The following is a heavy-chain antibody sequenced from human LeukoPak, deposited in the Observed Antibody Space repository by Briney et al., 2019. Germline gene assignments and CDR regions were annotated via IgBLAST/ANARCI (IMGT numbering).Heavy chain of an antibody. Sequence: GGSLRLSCAASGFTFSSYEMNWVRQAPGKGLEWVSYISSSGSTIYYADSVKGRFTISRDNAKNSLYLQMNSLRAEDTAVYYCARVGYSSIWYRKYYFDYWGQGTLVTVSS. CDR2: ISSSGSTI. CDR3: ARVGYSSIWYRKYYFDY. J-gene: IGHJ4*02. D-gene: IGHD6-13*01. V-gene: IGHV3-48*03. CDR1: GFTFSSYE.